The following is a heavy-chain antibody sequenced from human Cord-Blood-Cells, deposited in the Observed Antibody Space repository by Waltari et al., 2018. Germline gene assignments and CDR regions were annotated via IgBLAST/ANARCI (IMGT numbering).Heavy chain of an antibody. CDR1: RDSVSSNSPS. J-gene: IGHJ4*02. V-gene: IGHV6-1*01. D-gene: IGHD2-21*01. Sequence: QVQLQQSGPGLVKPAQTLSLTCATSRDSVSSNSPSRHWNRQSPPRGLEWLGRTYYRSKWYNEYAVSVKSRITISPDTSKNQFSLQLNSVTPEDTAVDYCARDSIRGEGFDYWGQGTLVTVSS. CDR2: TYYRSKWYN. CDR3: ARDSIRGEGFDY.